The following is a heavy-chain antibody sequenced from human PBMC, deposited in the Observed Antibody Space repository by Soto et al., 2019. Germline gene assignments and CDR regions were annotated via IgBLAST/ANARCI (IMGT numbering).Heavy chain of an antibody. J-gene: IGHJ3*02. V-gene: IGHV1-69*13. CDR3: ASPPYDSSGYYWNDAFDI. Sequence: ASVKVSCKASGGTFSSYAISWVRQAPGQGLEWMGGIIPIFGTANYAQKFQGRVTIPADESTSTAYMELSSLRSEDTAVDYCASPPYDSSGYYWNDAFDIWGQGTMVTVSS. CDR1: GGTFSSYA. D-gene: IGHD3-22*01. CDR2: IIPIFGTA.